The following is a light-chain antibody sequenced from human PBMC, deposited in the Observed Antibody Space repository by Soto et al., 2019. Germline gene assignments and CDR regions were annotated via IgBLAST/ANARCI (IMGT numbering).Light chain of an antibody. CDR3: QQYGGVPYT. CDR2: GAS. CDR1: ESISRDY. Sequence: EIVLTQSPGTLSLSPGQRATLSCRASESISRDYLAWYQQRLGQAPRLLIYGASSGATGIPDRFSGSGSGKDFTLTISRLEPEEFAIYYCQQYGGVPYTFGQGTKLEIK. J-gene: IGKJ2*01. V-gene: IGKV3-20*01.